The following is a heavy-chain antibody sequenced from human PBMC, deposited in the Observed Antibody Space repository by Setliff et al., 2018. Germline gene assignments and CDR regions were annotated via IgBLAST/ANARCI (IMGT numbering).Heavy chain of an antibody. Sequence: GASVKVSCKASGYTFSDYGITWVRQAPGQGLEWMGWISGHTGNTYYAHRFQGRVTLTTDTSTSTAYMELRSLRPDDTAVYYCARSRDSGFYHQRDAYDIWGQGTMVTVSS. CDR3: ARSRDSGFYHQRDAYDI. D-gene: IGHD1-26*01. J-gene: IGHJ3*02. CDR2: ISGHTGNT. CDR1: GYTFSDYG. V-gene: IGHV1-18*01.